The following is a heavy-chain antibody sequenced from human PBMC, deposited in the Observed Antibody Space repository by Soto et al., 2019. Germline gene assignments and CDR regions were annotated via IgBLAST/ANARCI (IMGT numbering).Heavy chain of an antibody. CDR1: GDSIRSYY. J-gene: IGHJ6*02. Sequence: PSATLSLTCTVSGDSIRSYYWTWIRQPPGKGLELIGYIYYSGSTRYNPSLKSRVTISVDMSKNQFSLKLSSVIAADTTVYYCARAYGGFDNGLDVWGQGTVVTVSS. V-gene: IGHV4-59*01. CDR3: ARAYGGFDNGLDV. CDR2: IYYSGST. D-gene: IGHD5-12*01.